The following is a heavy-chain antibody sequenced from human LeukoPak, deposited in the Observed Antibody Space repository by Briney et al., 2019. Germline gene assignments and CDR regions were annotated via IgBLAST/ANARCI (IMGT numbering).Heavy chain of an antibody. CDR3: ARDRLGAVDYYGMDV. D-gene: IGHD6-19*01. V-gene: IGHV3-30*03. CDR1: GFTIGNYD. CDR2: ISYDGSNK. J-gene: IGHJ6*02. Sequence: LPGRSLRLSCAASGFTIGNYDMHWVRQAPGKGLEWVALISYDGSNKYYADSVKGRFTISRDNSKNTLYLQMNSLRAEDTAVYYCARDRLGAVDYYGMDVWGQGTTVTVSS.